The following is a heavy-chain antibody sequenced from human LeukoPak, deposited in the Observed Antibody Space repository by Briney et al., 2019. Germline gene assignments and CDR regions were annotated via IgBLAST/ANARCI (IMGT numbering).Heavy chain of an antibody. Sequence: PGGSLRLSCAASGFTFSSYGMHWVRQAPGKGLEWVAFIRYDGSSKYYADSVKGRFTISRDNSKNTLYLQMNSLRAEDTAVYYCAKDHDDFPGSGYWGQGTLVTVSS. D-gene: IGHD3-3*01. CDR1: GFTFSSYG. V-gene: IGHV3-30*02. CDR3: AKDHDDFPGSGY. J-gene: IGHJ4*02. CDR2: IRYDGSSK.